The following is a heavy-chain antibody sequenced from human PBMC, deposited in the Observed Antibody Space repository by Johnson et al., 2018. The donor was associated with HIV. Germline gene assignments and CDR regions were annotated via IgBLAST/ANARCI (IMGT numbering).Heavy chain of an antibody. Sequence: DVLLVESGGGLVQPGGSLRLSCAASGFTFNNHWMTWVRQAPGKGLEWVANIKQDGSEKYYVDSVKGRFTISRDNAKNSLHLQMNSLRAEDTAVYFCARVRRQLVRLSAFDIWGQGTLVTVSS. CDR3: ARVRRQLVRLSAFDI. CDR2: IKQDGSEK. D-gene: IGHD6-6*01. J-gene: IGHJ3*02. CDR1: GFTFNNHW. V-gene: IGHV3-7*01.